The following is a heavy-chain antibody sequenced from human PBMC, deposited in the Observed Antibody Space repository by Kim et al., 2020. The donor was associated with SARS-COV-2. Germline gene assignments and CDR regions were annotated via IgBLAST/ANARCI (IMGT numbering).Heavy chain of an antibody. J-gene: IGHJ4*02. V-gene: IGHV3-23*01. D-gene: IGHD3-22*01. Sequence: YADSGKGRFTISSDKSKNTLYLQMNRLRAEDTAVYYCANDGGMIVGNFDYWGQGTLVTVSS. CDR3: ANDGGMIVGNFDY.